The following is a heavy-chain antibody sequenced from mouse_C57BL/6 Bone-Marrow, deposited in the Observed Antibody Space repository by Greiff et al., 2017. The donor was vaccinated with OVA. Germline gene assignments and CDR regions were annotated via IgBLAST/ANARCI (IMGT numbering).Heavy chain of an antibody. Sequence: EVKVVESGGGLVKPGGSLKLSCAASGFTFSDYGMRWVRQAPEKGLEWVAYISSGSSTIYYADTVKGRFTISRDNAKNTLFLQMTSLRSEDTAMYYCARNPCYGAMDYWGQGTSVTVSS. V-gene: IGHV5-17*01. CDR2: ISSGSSTI. J-gene: IGHJ4*01. CDR3: ARNPCYGAMDY. D-gene: IGHD2-10*01. CDR1: GFTFSDYG.